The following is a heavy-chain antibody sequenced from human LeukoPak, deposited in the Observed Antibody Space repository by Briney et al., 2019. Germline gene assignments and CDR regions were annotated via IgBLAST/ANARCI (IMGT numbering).Heavy chain of an antibody. J-gene: IGHJ6*04. CDR3: AEPGITMIGGV. Sequence: PGGSLRVSCASSGFTFSSYEMNWVRQAPGKGLEWVSYISSSCSTIYYADSVKGRFTISRDNAKNSLYLQMNSLRAEDTAVYYCAEPGITMIGGVWGKGTTVTISS. D-gene: IGHD3-10*02. V-gene: IGHV3-48*03. CDR2: ISSSCSTI. CDR1: GFTFSSYE.